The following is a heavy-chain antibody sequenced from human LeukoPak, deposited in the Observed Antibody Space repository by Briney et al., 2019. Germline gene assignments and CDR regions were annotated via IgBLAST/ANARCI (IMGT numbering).Heavy chain of an antibody. CDR2: IYTSGST. V-gene: IGHV4-4*07. CDR3: ARDRGYSYAFDY. CDR1: GGSISSYY. D-gene: IGHD5-18*01. J-gene: IGHJ4*02. Sequence: SETLSLTCTVSGGSISSYYWSWIRQPAGKGLEWIGRIYTSGSTNYNPSLRSPVTISIDTSKNQFSLKLTSVTAADTAVYYCARDRGYSYAFDYWGQGTLVTVSS.